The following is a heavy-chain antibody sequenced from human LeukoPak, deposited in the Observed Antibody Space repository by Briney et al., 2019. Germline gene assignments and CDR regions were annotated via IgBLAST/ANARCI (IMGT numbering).Heavy chain of an antibody. D-gene: IGHD5-24*01. V-gene: IGHV4-4*02. Sequence: TSETLSLTCAVSGGSISSSYWWSWVRQPPGKGLEWIGEVYHSGSTNYSPSLKSRVTISVDTSKNQFSLKLSSVTAADTAVYYCARDSLDGNVDYWGQGTLVTVSS. J-gene: IGHJ4*02. CDR3: ARDSLDGNVDY. CDR1: GGSISSSYW. CDR2: VYHSGST.